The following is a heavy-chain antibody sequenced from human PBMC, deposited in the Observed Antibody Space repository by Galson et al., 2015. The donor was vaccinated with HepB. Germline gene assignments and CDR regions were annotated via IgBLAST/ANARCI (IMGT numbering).Heavy chain of an antibody. CDR2: IFSNDEK. J-gene: IGHJ6*03. CDR1: GFSLSNARMG. CDR3: ARILELRYYYMDV. Sequence: PTQTLTLTCTVSGFSLSNARMGVSWIRQPPGKALEWLAHIFSNDEKSYSTSLKSRLTISKDTSKSQVVLTMTNMDPVDTATYYCARILELRYYYMDVWGKGTTVTVSS. V-gene: IGHV2-26*01. D-gene: IGHD3-10*01.